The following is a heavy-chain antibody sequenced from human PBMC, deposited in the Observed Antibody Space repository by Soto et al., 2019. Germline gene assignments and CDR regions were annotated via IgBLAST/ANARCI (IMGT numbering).Heavy chain of an antibody. CDR1: GYSFSSHW. D-gene: IGHD4-17*01. CDR2: IYPADSDT. J-gene: IGHJ4*02. V-gene: IGHV5-51*01. Sequence: LKISCKGSGYSFSSHWIGWVRQMPGKGLEWMGSIYPADSDTRNSPSFHGQVTISADKSITTAYLQWSSLRASDSAMYYCVRQGYGGTPIDYWGQGTQVTVS. CDR3: VRQGYGGTPIDY.